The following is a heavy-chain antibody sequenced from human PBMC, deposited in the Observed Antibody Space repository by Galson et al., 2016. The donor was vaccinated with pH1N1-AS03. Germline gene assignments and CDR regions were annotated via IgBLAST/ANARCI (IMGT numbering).Heavy chain of an antibody. CDR3: ARKDLLNRWELLRGPFDV. V-gene: IGHV1-69*06. Sequence: SVKVSCKASGGTLNNYAINWVRQAPGQGLEWMGGISPIFGSANHAQKFQGRVTITADIFTNTVYMELSSLRSEDTAVYYCARKDLLNRWELLRGPFDVWGQGTMVTVS. CDR2: ISPIFGSA. J-gene: IGHJ3*01. D-gene: IGHD4-23*01. CDR1: GGTLNNYA.